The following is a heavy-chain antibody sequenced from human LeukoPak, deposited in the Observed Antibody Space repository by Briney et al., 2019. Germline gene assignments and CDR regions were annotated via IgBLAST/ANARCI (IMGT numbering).Heavy chain of an antibody. CDR1: GFTFSSYS. CDR2: IRSKAYGGTT. V-gene: IGHV3-49*04. J-gene: IGHJ4*02. D-gene: IGHD3-22*01. Sequence: PGGSLRLPCAASGFTFSSYSMNWVRQAPGKGLEWVGFIRSKAYGGTTEYAASVKGRFTISRDDSKSIAYLQMNSLKTEDTAVYSCTRVDDSSGYWPAHFDYWGQGTLVTVSS. CDR3: TRVDDSSGYWPAHFDY.